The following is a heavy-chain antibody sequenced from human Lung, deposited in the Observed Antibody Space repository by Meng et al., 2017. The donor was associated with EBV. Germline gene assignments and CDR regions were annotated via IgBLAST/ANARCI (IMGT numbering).Heavy chain of an antibody. CDR1: GFAFRKCG. J-gene: IGHJ4*02. V-gene: IGHV3-30*03. CDR3: TPFDY. CDR2: ITYDGTKK. Sequence: HVQLVESGGGLVQPGGSLGLSCVASGFAFRKCGIHWVRQAPGKGLEWVAVITYDGTKKYYADSVEGRFTISRDNSKNTLFLQMNSLKVEDTAVYYCTPFDYWGQGTLVTVSS.